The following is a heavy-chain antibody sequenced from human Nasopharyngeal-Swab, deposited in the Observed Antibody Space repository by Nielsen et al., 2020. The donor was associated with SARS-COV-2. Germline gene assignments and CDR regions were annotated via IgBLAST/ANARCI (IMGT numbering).Heavy chain of an antibody. CDR3: ARDSAVTRNDAFDI. CDR1: GLRFSSYS. Sequence: GESLKISGAATGLRFSSYSMNWVRQAPGKGLEWVSSISSSSSYIYYADSVKGRFTISRDNAKNSLYLQMNSLRAEDTAVYYCARDSAVTRNDAFDIWGQGTMVTVSS. J-gene: IGHJ3*02. CDR2: ISSSSSYI. V-gene: IGHV3-21*01. D-gene: IGHD4-17*01.